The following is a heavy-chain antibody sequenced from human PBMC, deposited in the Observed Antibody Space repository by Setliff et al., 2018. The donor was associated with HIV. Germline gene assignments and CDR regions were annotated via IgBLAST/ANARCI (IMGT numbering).Heavy chain of an antibody. J-gene: IGHJ4*02. V-gene: IGHV4-38-2*01. D-gene: IGHD6-13*01. CDR2: IYHSGST. CDR1: GYSISSGYY. CDR3: ATYSSSWPDY. Sequence: LSLTCAVSGYSISSGYYWGWIRQPPGKGLEWIGSIYHSGSTYYNPSLKSRVTISVDTSKNQFSLKLSSVTAADTSVYYCATYSSSWPDYWGQGTLVTVSS.